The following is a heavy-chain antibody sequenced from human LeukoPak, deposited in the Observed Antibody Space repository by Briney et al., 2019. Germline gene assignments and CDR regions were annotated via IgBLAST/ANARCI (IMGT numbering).Heavy chain of an antibody. CDR2: ISSSGRSI. Sequence: PGGSLRLSCAASGFTFSSYEMNWVRQAPGKGLEWVSYISSSGRSINYADSVKGRFTISRDNSKNTLYLQMNSLRAEDTAVYYCARRAGAYSHPYDYWGQGTLVTVSS. V-gene: IGHV3-48*03. J-gene: IGHJ4*02. CDR1: GFTFSSYE. D-gene: IGHD4/OR15-4a*01. CDR3: ARRAGAYSHPYDY.